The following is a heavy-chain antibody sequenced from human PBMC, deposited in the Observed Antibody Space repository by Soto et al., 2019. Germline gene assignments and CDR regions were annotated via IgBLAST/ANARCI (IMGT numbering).Heavy chain of an antibody. CDR1: GFTFSSYE. CDR2: ISSSGSTI. V-gene: IGHV3-48*03. D-gene: IGHD6-19*01. Sequence: GGSLRLSCAASGFTFSSYEMNWVRQAPGKGLEWVSYISSSGSTIYYADSVKGRFTISRDNAKNSLYLQMNSLRAEDTAVYYCARVGMLAVAGTLGMDVWGQGTTVTVYS. J-gene: IGHJ6*02. CDR3: ARVGMLAVAGTLGMDV.